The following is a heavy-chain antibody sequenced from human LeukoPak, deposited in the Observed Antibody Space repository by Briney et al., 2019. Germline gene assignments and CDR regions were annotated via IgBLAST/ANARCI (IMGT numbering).Heavy chain of an antibody. CDR1: GFTFSDYY. D-gene: IGHD5-12*01. CDR3: ARVGGYAVWVKRHYYMDV. V-gene: IGHV3-11*04. CDR2: ISSSGSTI. J-gene: IGHJ6*03. Sequence: GGSLRLSCAASGFTFSDYYMSWIRQAPGKGLEWVSYISSSGSTIYYADSVKGRFTISRDNAKNSLYLQMNSLRAEDTAVYYCARVGGYAVWVKRHYYMDVWGKGTTVTVSS.